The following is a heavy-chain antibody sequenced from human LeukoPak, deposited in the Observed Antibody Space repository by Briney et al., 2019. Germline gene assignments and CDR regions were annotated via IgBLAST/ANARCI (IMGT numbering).Heavy chain of an antibody. CDR3: ARHGGPVVVMVFDY. Sequence: SETLSLTCTVSGGSISSSSYYWGWIRQPPGKGLEWIGSIYYSGSTYYNPSLKSRVTISVDTSKNQFSLKLSSVTAADTAVYYCARHGGPVVVMVFDYWXXXXXVTXSS. CDR1: GGSISSSSYY. CDR2: IYYSGST. D-gene: IGHD3-22*01. V-gene: IGHV4-39*01. J-gene: IGHJ4*01.